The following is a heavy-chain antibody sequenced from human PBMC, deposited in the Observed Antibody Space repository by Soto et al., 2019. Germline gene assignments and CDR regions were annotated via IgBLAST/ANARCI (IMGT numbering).Heavy chain of an antibody. CDR2: ISYDGSNK. CDR3: ARANSVIVVVNPLDC. CDR1: GFTFSSYA. Sequence: QVQLVESGGGVVQPGRSLRRSCAASGFTFSSYAMHWVRQAPGKGLEWVAVISYDGSNKYYADSVKGRFTISRDKSKNTLYLQMNSLRADDTAVYYCARANSVIVVVNPLDCWGQGTLVTVSS. D-gene: IGHD3-22*01. J-gene: IGHJ4*02. V-gene: IGHV3-30-3*01.